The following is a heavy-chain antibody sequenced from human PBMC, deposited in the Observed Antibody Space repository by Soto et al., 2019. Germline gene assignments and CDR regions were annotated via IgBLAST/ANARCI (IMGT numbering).Heavy chain of an antibody. V-gene: IGHV1-8*01. CDR3: ARGRSYGLDY. CDR1: GYTFSSYY. CDR2: MNPNSGNT. D-gene: IGHD5-18*01. Sequence: QVQLVQSGAEVKKPGASVKVSCKASGYTFSSYYINWVRQATGQGLEWMGWMNPNSGNTVYAPKFQARVTMTWNTSIITAYMELRTLSSDDTAVYYSARGRSYGLDYWGQGTLVTVSS. J-gene: IGHJ4*02.